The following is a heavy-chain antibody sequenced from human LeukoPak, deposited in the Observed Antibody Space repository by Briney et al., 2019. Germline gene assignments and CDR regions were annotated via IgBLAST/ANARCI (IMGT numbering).Heavy chain of an antibody. CDR2: INKDGSEK. CDR3: ARDQGWQQFDY. J-gene: IGHJ4*02. V-gene: IGHV3-7*05. CDR1: GFSFSSTW. Sequence: GGSLRLSCAASGFSFSSTWMTWVRQAPGKGLERVANINKDGSEKYYVDSVKGRFTISRDNAKNSLYLQMNSLRAEDTAVYYCARDQGWQQFDYWGQGTLVTVSS. D-gene: IGHD4-23*01.